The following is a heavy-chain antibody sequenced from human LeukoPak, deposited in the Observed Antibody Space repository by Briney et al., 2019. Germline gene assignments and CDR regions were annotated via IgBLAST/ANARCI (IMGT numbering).Heavy chain of an antibody. CDR2: ISWNSGSI. CDR1: GFTFDDYA. CDR3: AKDWGAPDYYGSGSYFLTLDY. V-gene: IGHV3-9*01. D-gene: IGHD3-10*01. J-gene: IGHJ4*02. Sequence: GGSLGLSCAASGFTFDDYAMHWVRQAPGKGLEWVSGISWNSGSIGYADSVKGRFTISRDNAKNSLYLQMNSLRAGDTALYYCAKDWGAPDYYGSGSYFLTLDYWGQGTLVTVSS.